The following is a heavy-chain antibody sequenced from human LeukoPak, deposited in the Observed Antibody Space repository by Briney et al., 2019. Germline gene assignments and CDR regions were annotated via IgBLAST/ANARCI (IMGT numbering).Heavy chain of an antibody. Sequence: GASVKVSCKASGYTFTSYAMNWVRQAPGQGLEWMGWINTNTGNPTYAQGFTGRFVFSLDTSVSTAYLQISSLKAEDTAVYYCARVSCSGGSCYFPGLDAFDIWGQGTMVTVSS. J-gene: IGHJ3*02. V-gene: IGHV7-4-1*02. D-gene: IGHD2-15*01. CDR2: INTNTGNP. CDR1: GYTFTSYA. CDR3: ARVSCSGGSCYFPGLDAFDI.